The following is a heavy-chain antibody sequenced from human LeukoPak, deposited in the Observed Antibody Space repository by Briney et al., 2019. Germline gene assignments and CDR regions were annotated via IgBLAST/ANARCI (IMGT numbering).Heavy chain of an antibody. J-gene: IGHJ3*02. CDR1: GFTFSSYS. CDR2: ISSSSSYI. CDR3: ARDRAPAGVLFWELPDAFDI. V-gene: IGHV3-21*01. D-gene: IGHD1-26*01. Sequence: PGGSLRLSCAASGFTFSSYSMNWVRQAPGKGLEWVSSISSSSSYIYYADSVKGRFTISRDNAKNSLYLQMNSLRAEDTAVYYCARDRAPAGVLFWELPDAFDIWGQGTMVTVSS.